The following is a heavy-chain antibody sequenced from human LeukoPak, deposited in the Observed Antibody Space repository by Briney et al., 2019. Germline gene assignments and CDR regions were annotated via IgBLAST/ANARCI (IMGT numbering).Heavy chain of an antibody. CDR1: GGSISNYY. D-gene: IGHD2-2*02. V-gene: IGHV4-59*01. J-gene: IGHJ6*03. Sequence: SETLSLTCTVSGGSISNYYWSWIRQSPGKGLEWIGYIYYSGTTNYNPSLKSRVTISAATSKNQFSLKLNSVTAADTAVYYCARGCTSPSCYTDYYYYYMDVWGKGTTVTVS. CDR3: ARGCTSPSCYTDYYYYYMDV. CDR2: IYYSGTT.